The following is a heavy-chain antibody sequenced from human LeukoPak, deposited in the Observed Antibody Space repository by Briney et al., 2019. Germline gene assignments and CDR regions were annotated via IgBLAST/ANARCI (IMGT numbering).Heavy chain of an antibody. CDR2: IYYSGST. CDR3: ARGVAARPNRSYYYYYMDV. CDR1: GGSIGSYY. D-gene: IGHD6-6*01. Sequence: PSETLSLTCTVSGGSIGSYYWSWIRQPPGKGLEWIGYIYYSGSTNYNPSLKSRVTISVDTSKNQFSLKLSSVTAADTAVYYCARGVAARPNRSYYYYYMDVWGKGTTVTVSS. V-gene: IGHV4-59*01. J-gene: IGHJ6*03.